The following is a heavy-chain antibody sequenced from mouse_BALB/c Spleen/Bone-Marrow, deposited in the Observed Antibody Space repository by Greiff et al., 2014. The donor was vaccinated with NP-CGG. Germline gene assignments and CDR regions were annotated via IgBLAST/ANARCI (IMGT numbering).Heavy chain of an antibody. CDR3: ARSYYYGSSLYAMDY. Sequence: VQLKESGAELVRPGALVKLSCKTSGYKIKNYFMHWGKQRPEQGLEWIGWIYPENGNNIYNPKFKGKASITADTSSNTAYLQLSSLTSEDTAVYYCARSYYYGSSLYAMDYWGQGTSVTVSS. CDR2: IYPENGNN. D-gene: IGHD1-1*01. V-gene: IGHV14-1*02. J-gene: IGHJ4*01. CDR1: GYKIKNYF.